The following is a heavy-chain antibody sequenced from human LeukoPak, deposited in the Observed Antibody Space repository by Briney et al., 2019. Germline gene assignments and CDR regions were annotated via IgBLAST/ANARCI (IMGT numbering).Heavy chain of an antibody. CDR2: ISWNSGSA. CDR3: AKDGDFDLWSGDHGYFDY. V-gene: IGHV3-9*01. J-gene: IGHJ4*02. D-gene: IGHD3-3*01. CDR1: GFTFDGYA. Sequence: GRSLTLSCATSGFTFDGYAMHWVRQAPGKGLGWVSGISWNSGSAGYADSVTGRFTISRDNAKNSLYLQMSSLTTEDTAFYFCAKDGDFDLWSGDHGYFDYWGQGSLVTVSS.